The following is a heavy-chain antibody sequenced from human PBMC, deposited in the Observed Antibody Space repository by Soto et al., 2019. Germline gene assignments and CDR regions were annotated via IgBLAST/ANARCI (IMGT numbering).Heavy chain of an antibody. CDR3: ARDGGLAEDGMDV. D-gene: IGHD3-10*01. J-gene: IGHJ6*02. V-gene: IGHV3-53*02. Sequence: EVRLVETGGDLIQPGGSLRLSCAASGIIVSGNYMSWVRQAPGKGLEWGSVIYSGGSTYYADSVKGRFTISRDNSKNTLYLQMNSLRADDTAVYYCARDGGLAEDGMDVWGQGTTVTVSS. CDR2: IYSGGST. CDR1: GIIVSGNY.